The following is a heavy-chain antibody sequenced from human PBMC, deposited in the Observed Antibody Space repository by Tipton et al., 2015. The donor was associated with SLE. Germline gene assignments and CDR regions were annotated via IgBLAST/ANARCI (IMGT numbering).Heavy chain of an antibody. CDR1: GGSISSYY. Sequence: GLVKPSETLSVTCQVSGGSISSYYWSWIRQPPGKGLEWIGYIYYSGSTNYNPSLKSRVTISVDTSKNQFSLKLSSVTAADTAVYYCARDLRSGGYYYYYYMDVWGKGTTVTVSS. CDR2: IYYSGST. V-gene: IGHV4-59*01. CDR3: ARDLRSGGYYYYYYMDV. D-gene: IGHD1-14*01. J-gene: IGHJ6*03.